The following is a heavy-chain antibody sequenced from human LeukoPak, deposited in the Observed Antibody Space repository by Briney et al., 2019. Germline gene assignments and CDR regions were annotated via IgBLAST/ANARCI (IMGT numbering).Heavy chain of an antibody. CDR2: INDNGRA. D-gene: IGHD1-7*01. V-gene: IGHV4-34*01. CDR3: ARRWNYGRNYYIDV. J-gene: IGHJ6*03. CDR1: GFTFSNYW. Sequence: GSLRLSCAASGFTFSNYWMSWVRQAPGKGLEWLGEINDNGRANYNPSLMSRVTVSVDTSKNQFSLRLTSVTATDTAVYYCARRWNYGRNYYIDVWGKGATVSVSS.